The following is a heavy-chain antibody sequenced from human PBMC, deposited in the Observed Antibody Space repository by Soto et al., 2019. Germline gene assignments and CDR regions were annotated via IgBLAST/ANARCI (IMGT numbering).Heavy chain of an antibody. J-gene: IGHJ3*01. Sequence: EVQLMESGGGLVQPGGSLRLSCASSGFTLSMSAVNWVRQAPGKGLEWVSDISDSGDRTYYADSVTGRFTISRDRSKNTVSLQMDTLRAEDLAVHYCAKAIGFIVKAGDAFDVWGQGTKVTVSS. D-gene: IGHD3-16*02. V-gene: IGHV3-23*01. CDR2: ISDSGDRT. CDR1: GFTLSMSA. CDR3: AKAIGFIVKAGDAFDV.